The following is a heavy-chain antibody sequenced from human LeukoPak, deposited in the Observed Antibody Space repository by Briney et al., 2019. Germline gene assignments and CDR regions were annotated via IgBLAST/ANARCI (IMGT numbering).Heavy chain of an antibody. D-gene: IGHD1-26*01. Sequence: PGGSLRLSCAASGFTFSRYGMHWVRQAPGKGLEWVAVISYDGRNKYYTDSVMGRFTISRDSYENTLYLQMNSLRAEDTAVYYCARARVGALRGAFDIWGQGTMVTVSS. CDR1: GFTFSRYG. CDR2: ISYDGRNK. V-gene: IGHV3-30*03. CDR3: ARARVGALRGAFDI. J-gene: IGHJ3*02.